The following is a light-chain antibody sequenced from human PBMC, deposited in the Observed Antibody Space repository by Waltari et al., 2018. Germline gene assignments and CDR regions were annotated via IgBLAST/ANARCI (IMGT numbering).Light chain of an antibody. CDR1: QSLLHSNGYNS. J-gene: IGKJ1*01. Sequence: DIVMTQSPLSLPVTPGEPASISCRSSQSLLHSNGYNSLNWYLQKPGQSPQLLIYLGSNRASGVPDRFRGSGSGTDFTLKISRVEADDVGVYYCMQALQTPWTFGQGTKVEIK. V-gene: IGKV2-28*01. CDR2: LGS. CDR3: MQALQTPWT.